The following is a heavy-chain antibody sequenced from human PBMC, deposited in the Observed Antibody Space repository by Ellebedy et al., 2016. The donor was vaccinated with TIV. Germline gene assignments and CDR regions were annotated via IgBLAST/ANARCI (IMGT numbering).Heavy chain of an antibody. CDR3: ARDLRACDY. Sequence: GESLKISCAASGFTVSSNYMSWVRQAPGKGLEWVSVIYSGGSTYYADSVKGRFTISRDNSKNTLYLQMNSLRAEDTAVYYCARDLRACDYWGQGTLVTVSS. CDR1: GFTVSSNY. V-gene: IGHV3-66*01. J-gene: IGHJ4*02. D-gene: IGHD3-9*01. CDR2: IYSGGST.